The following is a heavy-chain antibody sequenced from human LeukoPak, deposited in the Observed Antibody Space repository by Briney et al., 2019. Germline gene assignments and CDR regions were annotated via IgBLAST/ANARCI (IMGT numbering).Heavy chain of an antibody. V-gene: IGHV3-7*01. CDR1: YW. J-gene: IGHJ4*02. D-gene: IGHD3-16*01. Sequence: YWMNWXRQVPGKGLDWVANINPDGSGKRYVDSVKGRFTIARDNADNSLSLQMNSLRAEDTAVYYCASWGAGGNSWGQGTLVTVSS. CDR3: ASWGAGGNS. CDR2: INPDGSGK.